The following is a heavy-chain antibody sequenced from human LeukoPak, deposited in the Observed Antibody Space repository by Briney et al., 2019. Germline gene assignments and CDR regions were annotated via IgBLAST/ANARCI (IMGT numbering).Heavy chain of an antibody. CDR3: ARDISSASRGMDV. V-gene: IGHV3-48*01. D-gene: IGHD6-6*01. CDR2: ISSSSSTI. CDR1: GFTFSSYT. Sequence: GGSLRLSCAASGFTFSSYTMNWVRQAPGKGLEWASDISSSSSTIYYADSVKGRFTISRDNAKNSLYLQMNSLRVEDTAVYYCARDISSASRGMDVWGKGTTVTVSS. J-gene: IGHJ6*03.